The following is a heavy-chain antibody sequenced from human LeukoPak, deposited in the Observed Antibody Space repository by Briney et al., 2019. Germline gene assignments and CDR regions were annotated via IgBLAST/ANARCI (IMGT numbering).Heavy chain of an antibody. CDR1: GFTLSTYG. CDR3: AKGIKGVSSGCVDV. J-gene: IGHJ6*02. Sequence: GGSLRLSCAASGFTLSTYGMHWVRQAPGKGLEWVAVIWHDGSNKYYADSVKGRFTISRDNSKNTLYLQMNSLRAEDTAVYYCAKGIKGVSSGCVDVWGQGTTVTVSS. CDR2: IWHDGSNK. D-gene: IGHD6-25*01. V-gene: IGHV3-30*02.